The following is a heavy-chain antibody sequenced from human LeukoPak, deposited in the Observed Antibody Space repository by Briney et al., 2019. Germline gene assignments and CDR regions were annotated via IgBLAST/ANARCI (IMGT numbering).Heavy chain of an antibody. D-gene: IGHD4-11*01. CDR3: ARNSRYSFDI. Sequence: PGGSLRLSCAASGFSFSSYWMGWARQAPGKGLEWVAHIKSDGSEKYYVDSVKGRFTISRDNAKNSLYLPMNSLRAEDTAVYYCARNSRYSFDIWGQGTMVTVSS. J-gene: IGHJ3*02. CDR2: IKSDGSEK. V-gene: IGHV3-7*05. CDR1: GFSFSSYW.